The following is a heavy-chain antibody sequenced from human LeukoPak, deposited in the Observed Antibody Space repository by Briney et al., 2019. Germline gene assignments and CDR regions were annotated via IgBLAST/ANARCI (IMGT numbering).Heavy chain of an antibody. J-gene: IGHJ3*02. CDR1: GFSFSDHY. CDR2: SRNKVNSYST. V-gene: IGHV3-72*01. CDR3: ARPQGVTWSTAAFDI. D-gene: IGHD2-21*02. Sequence: PGGSLRLSCAASGFSFSDHYMDWARQAPGKGLEWVGRSRNKVNSYSTEYAESVKGRFTISRDDSKNSLYLQMNSLKTEDAAVYYCARPQGVTWSTAAFDIWGQGTMVTVSS.